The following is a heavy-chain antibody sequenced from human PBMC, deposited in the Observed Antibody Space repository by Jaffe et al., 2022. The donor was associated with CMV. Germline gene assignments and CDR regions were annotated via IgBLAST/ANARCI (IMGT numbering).Heavy chain of an antibody. D-gene: IGHD6-19*01. CDR1: GFTFSSYE. V-gene: IGHV3-48*03. CDR2: ISSSGSTI. Sequence: EVQLVESGGGLVQPGGSLRLSCAASGFTFSSYEMNWVRQAPGKGLEWVSYISSSGSTIYYADSVKGRFTISRDNAKNSLYLQMNSLRAEDTAVYYCARGARQWLPPNAFDIWGQGTMVTVSS. CDR3: ARGARQWLPPNAFDI. J-gene: IGHJ3*02.